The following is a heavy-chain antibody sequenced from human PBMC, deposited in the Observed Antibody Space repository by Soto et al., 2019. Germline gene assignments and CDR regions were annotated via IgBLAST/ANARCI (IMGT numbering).Heavy chain of an antibody. CDR2: INIVGGNT. Sequence: VQLLESGGGLVQPGGSLSLSCAASGFTFSNYAMSWVRQAPGKALEWVSSINIVGGNTNYADSVRGRFTMSRDDSKNTVFLQMNSLRTEDTAIYYFTKHYYFDSWGQGALITVSS. V-gene: IGHV3-23*01. CDR3: TKHYYFDS. CDR1: GFTFSNYA. J-gene: IGHJ4*02.